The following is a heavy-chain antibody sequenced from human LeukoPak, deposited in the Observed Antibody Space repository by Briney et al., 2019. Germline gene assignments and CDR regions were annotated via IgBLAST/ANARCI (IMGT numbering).Heavy chain of an antibody. CDR3: AKDIGSYYDY. D-gene: IGHD3-10*01. Sequence: GGSLRLSCVASGFAFSSNGMHWVRQAPGKGLEWVTFIQYDGSKKYYADSVKGRFTISRDNSKNTLYLEMNSLRAEDTAVYYCAKDIGSYYDYWGQGILVTVSS. CDR2: IQYDGSKK. CDR1: GFAFSSNG. J-gene: IGHJ4*02. V-gene: IGHV3-30*02.